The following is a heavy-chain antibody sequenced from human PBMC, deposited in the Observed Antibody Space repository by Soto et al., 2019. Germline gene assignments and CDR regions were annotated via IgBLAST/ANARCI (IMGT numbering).Heavy chain of an antibody. J-gene: IGHJ3*02. D-gene: IGHD3-16*01. CDR3: ARDLRGSQLWDAFDI. V-gene: IGHV3-21*01. CDR2: ISSSSSYI. Sequence: GGSLRLSCAASGFTFSSYSMNWVRQAPGKGLEWVSSISSSSSYIYYADSVKGRFTISRDNAKNSLYLQMNSLSAEDTAVYYCARDLRGSQLWDAFDIWGQGTMVTVSS. CDR1: GFTFSSYS.